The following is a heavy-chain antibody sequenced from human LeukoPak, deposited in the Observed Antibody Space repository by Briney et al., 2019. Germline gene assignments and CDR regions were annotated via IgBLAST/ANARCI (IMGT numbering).Heavy chain of an antibody. D-gene: IGHD6-13*01. Sequence: PSETLSLTCTVSGDSISGSNYYWGWIRQPPGKGLEWIGTMYYGATTYYNPSLKSRVTISVDTSKNQFSLKLSSVTAADTAVYYCASHPGIAAAGEGGWFDPWGQGTLVTVSS. CDR1: GDSISGSNYY. V-gene: IGHV4-39*07. CDR2: MYYGATT. CDR3: ASHPGIAAAGEGGWFDP. J-gene: IGHJ5*02.